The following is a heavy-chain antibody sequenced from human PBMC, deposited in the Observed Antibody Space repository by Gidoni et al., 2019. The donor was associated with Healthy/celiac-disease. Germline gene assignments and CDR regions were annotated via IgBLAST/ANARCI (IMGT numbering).Heavy chain of an antibody. CDR1: GFTLSSYG. Sequence: QVQLVESGGGVVQPGRSLRLSCAASGFTLSSYGMHWVRQAPGTGLEWVAVIWYDGSNKYYADSVKGRFTISRDNSKNTLYLQMNSLRAEDTAVYYCASSIDYYGSSSFDYWGQGTLVTVSS. D-gene: IGHD3-22*01. CDR2: IWYDGSNK. CDR3: ASSIDYYGSSSFDY. V-gene: IGHV3-33*01. J-gene: IGHJ4*02.